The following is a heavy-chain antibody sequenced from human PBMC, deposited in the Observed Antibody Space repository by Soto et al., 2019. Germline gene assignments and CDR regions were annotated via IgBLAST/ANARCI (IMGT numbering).Heavy chain of an antibody. D-gene: IGHD4-17*01. J-gene: IGHJ4*02. V-gene: IGHV1-69*04. Sequence: SVKVSCKASGGTFSSYTISWVRQAPGQGLEWMGRIIPILGIANYAQKFQGRVTITADKSTSTAYMELSSLRSEDTAVYYCARDLSDGDYAEYYFDYWGQGTLVTVSS. CDR1: GGTFSSYT. CDR2: IIPILGIA. CDR3: ARDLSDGDYAEYYFDY.